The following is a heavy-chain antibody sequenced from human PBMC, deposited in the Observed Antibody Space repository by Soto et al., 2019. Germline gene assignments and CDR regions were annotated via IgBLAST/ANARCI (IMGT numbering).Heavy chain of an antibody. CDR3: AGEGRSSGWGLPFDY. J-gene: IGHJ4*02. Sequence: QVQLVEAGGGVVQPGRSLRLSCAASGFTFSSYGMHWVRQAPGKGLEWVAVIWYDGSNKYYADSVKGPFTISGDNSKNTLYLKMNSLRADDRAVYYGAGEGRSSGWGLPFDYCGQGTLVTVSS. CDR1: GFTFSSYG. V-gene: IGHV3-33*01. CDR2: IWYDGSNK. D-gene: IGHD6-19*01.